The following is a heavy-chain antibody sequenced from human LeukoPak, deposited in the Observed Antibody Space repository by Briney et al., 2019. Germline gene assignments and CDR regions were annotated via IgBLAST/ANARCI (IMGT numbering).Heavy chain of an antibody. CDR1: GYTFTSYY. D-gene: IGHD2-15*01. CDR2: INTSGGST. CDR3: ARDAGGPSYYYGMDV. V-gene: IGHV1-46*01. J-gene: IGHJ6*04. Sequence: GASVKVSCKASGYTFTSYYMHWVRQAPGQGLEWMGIINTSGGSTSYVQKFQGRVTMTRDTSTSTVYMELSSLRSEDTAVYYCARDAGGPSYYYGMDVWGKGTTVTVSS.